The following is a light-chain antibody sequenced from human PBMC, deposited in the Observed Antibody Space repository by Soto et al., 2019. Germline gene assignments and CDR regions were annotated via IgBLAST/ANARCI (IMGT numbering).Light chain of an antibody. CDR1: QNLGDGR. V-gene: IGKV3D-20*02. Sequence: LTRFPVPLXXXPXXXXXXXXIXIQNLGDGRLAWYQQKPGQAPRLLIYDASNRATGIPARFSGSGSGTDFTLTIRSLEPEDFAIYYCQQRANWPLTTFGHGTRLEI. J-gene: IGKJ5*01. CDR3: QQRANWPLTT. CDR2: DAS.